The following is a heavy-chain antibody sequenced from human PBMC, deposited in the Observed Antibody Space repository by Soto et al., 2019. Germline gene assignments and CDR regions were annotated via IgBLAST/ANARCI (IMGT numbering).Heavy chain of an antibody. CDR2: ISWDGGST. CDR1: GFTFDDYT. Sequence: EVQLVESGGVVVQPGGSLRLSCAASGFTFDDYTMHWVRQAPGKGLEWVSLISWDGGSTYYADSVKGRFTISRDNSKNALYLQMNSLRTEDTALYYCAKGEGIQLWTRITSSYGMDVWGQGTTVTVSS. J-gene: IGHJ6*02. V-gene: IGHV3-43*01. CDR3: AKGEGIQLWTRITSSYGMDV. D-gene: IGHD5-18*01.